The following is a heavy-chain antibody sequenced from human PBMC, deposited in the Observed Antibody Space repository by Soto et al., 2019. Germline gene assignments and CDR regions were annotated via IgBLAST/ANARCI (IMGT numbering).Heavy chain of an antibody. D-gene: IGHD3-10*01. Sequence: PSETQPHTSTFSGGSIISGGFYWSWIRKLPGKGLEWIGYTYYTGSTNYNPSLKSRVTISVDTSKNQFSLKLSSVTAADTAVYYCARGKRLWFGESTLIYYYYGMDVWGQGTTVTVSS. V-gene: IGHV4-31*03. CDR2: TYYTGST. CDR1: GGSIISGGFY. J-gene: IGHJ6*02. CDR3: ARGKRLWFGESTLIYYYYGMDV.